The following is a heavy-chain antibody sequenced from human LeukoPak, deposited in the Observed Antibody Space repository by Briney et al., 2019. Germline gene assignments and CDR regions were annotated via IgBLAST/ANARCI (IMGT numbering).Heavy chain of an antibody. D-gene: IGHD3-10*01. V-gene: IGHV3-21*06. CDR3: ARELMQYGAGRTSAFDI. CDR1: GFSFSSYA. Sequence: GGSLRLSCAASGFSFSSYAMNWVRQASGKGLEWVSSISSSSSYIYYADSVKGRFTMSRDNAKNSLSLQMNSLRVEDTAVYYCARELMQYGAGRTSAFDIWGQGTLVTVSS. J-gene: IGHJ3*02. CDR2: ISSSSSYI.